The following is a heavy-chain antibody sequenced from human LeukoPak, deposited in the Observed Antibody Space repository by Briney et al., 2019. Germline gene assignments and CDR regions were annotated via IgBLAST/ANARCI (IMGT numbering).Heavy chain of an antibody. V-gene: IGHV3-30-3*01. CDR2: ISYDGSNK. CDR1: GFTFSSYA. CDR3: ARVRESFDFWSGYEDVFDV. Sequence: GGSLRLSCAASGFTFSSYAMHWVRQAPGKGLEWVAVISYDGSNKYYADSVKGRFTISRDNSKNTLYLQMNSLRAEDTAVYYCARVRESFDFWSGYEDVFDVWGQGTMVTVSS. J-gene: IGHJ3*01. D-gene: IGHD3-3*01.